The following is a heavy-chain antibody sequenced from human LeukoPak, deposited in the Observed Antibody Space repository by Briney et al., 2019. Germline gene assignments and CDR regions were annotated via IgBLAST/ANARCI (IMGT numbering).Heavy chain of an antibody. CDR1: GFTFSSYA. CDR3: AKDPRSGSWYGIQDY. CDR2: ISGSGGST. Sequence: PGGSLRLSCAASGFTFSSYAMSWVRQAPGKGLEWVSAISGSGGSTYYADSVKGRFTISRDNSKNTLYLQMNSLGAEDTAVYYCAKDPRSGSWYGIQDYWGQGTLVTVSS. V-gene: IGHV3-23*01. D-gene: IGHD6-13*01. J-gene: IGHJ4*02.